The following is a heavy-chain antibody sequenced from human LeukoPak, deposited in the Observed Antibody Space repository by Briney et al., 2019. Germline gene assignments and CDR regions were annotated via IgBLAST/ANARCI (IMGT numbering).Heavy chain of an antibody. Sequence: SETLSLTCTVSGGSISSGGYYWSWIRQHPGKGLEWIGYIYYSGSTYYNPSLKSRVTISVDTSKNQFSLRLSSVTAADTAVYYCARVLEGSSGQHWYFDLWGRGTLVTVSS. CDR1: GGSISSGGYY. D-gene: IGHD6-19*01. J-gene: IGHJ2*01. V-gene: IGHV4-31*03. CDR3: ARVLEGSSGQHWYFDL. CDR2: IYYSGST.